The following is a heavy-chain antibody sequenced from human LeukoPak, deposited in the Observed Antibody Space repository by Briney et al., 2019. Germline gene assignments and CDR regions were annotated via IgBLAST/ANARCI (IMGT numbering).Heavy chain of an antibody. D-gene: IGHD4-17*01. V-gene: IGHV4-59*01. Sequence: SETLSLTCTVSGGSISSYYWSWIRQPPGKGLEWIGYIYYSGSTNYNPSLRSRVTISVDTSKNQFSLKLSSVTAADTAVYYCARDQYGDFQRWFDPWGQGTLVTVSS. J-gene: IGHJ5*02. CDR2: IYYSGST. CDR3: ARDQYGDFQRWFDP. CDR1: GGSISSYY.